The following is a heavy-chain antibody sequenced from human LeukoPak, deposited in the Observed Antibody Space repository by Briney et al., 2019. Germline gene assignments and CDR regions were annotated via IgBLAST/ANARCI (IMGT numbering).Heavy chain of an antibody. J-gene: IGHJ4*02. V-gene: IGHV3-33*08. Sequence: GGSLRLSCAASGFTFSSYAMHWVRQAPGKGLEWVAVIWYDGSIKYYADSVKGRFTISRDNSKNTLYLQMNSLRAEDTAVFFCARGTEGLFDYWGQGTLVTVSS. CDR1: GFTFSSYA. CDR2: IWYDGSIK. D-gene: IGHD3/OR15-3a*01. CDR3: ARGTEGLFDY.